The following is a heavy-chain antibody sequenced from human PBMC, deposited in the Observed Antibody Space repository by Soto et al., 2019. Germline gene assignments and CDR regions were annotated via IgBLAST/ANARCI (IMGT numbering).Heavy chain of an antibody. CDR2: IYASGTT. CDR3: ARGCGSSWYYFDY. V-gene: IGHV4-4*07. Sequence: QVQLQESGPGLVKPSETLSLTCTVSGGPISNFYWSWIRQPAGKGLEWIGRIYASGTTNYNPSLKSRVTMSVDTSNHQCSLILNSVTAADAAMYYCARGCGSSWYYFDYWGQGTLVTVSS. J-gene: IGHJ4*02. D-gene: IGHD6-13*01. CDR1: GGPISNFY.